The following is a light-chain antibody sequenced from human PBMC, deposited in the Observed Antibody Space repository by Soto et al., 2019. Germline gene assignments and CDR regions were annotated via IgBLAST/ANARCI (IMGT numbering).Light chain of an antibody. Sequence: VLTQSPGTLSLSPGERATLSCRASQTVSSNYLAWYQQKPGQAPRLLIYGASSRATGIPDRFGGSGSGTDFTLNISRLEPEDFAVYYCQQYGSSVSYTFGQGTKLEIK. CDR1: QTVSSNY. J-gene: IGKJ2*01. CDR3: QQYGSSVSYT. CDR2: GAS. V-gene: IGKV3-20*01.